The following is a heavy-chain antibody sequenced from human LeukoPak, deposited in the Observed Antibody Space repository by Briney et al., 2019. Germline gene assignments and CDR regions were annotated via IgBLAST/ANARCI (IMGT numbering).Heavy chain of an antibody. CDR2: IYTSGST. CDR1: GGSISSYY. Sequence: SETLSLTCTVSGGSISSYYWSWIRQPAGKGLEWIGRIYTSGSTNYNPSLKSRVTMSVDTSKNQFSLKLSSVTAADTAVYYCARGPSYRITIFGVVKYWFDPWGQGTLVTVSS. J-gene: IGHJ5*02. CDR3: ARGPSYRITIFGVVKYWFDP. D-gene: IGHD3-3*01. V-gene: IGHV4-4*07.